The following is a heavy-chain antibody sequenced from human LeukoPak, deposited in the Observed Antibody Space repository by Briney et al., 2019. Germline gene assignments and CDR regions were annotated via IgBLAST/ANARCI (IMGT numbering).Heavy chain of an antibody. J-gene: IGHJ3*02. Sequence: GGSLRLSCAASGFTFSSYWMHWVRQAPGKGLVWVSRINSDGSSTSYADSVKGRFTISRDNAKDTLYLQMNSLRAEDTALYYCAKARAVAALDAFDIWGQGTMVTVSS. CDR2: INSDGSST. D-gene: IGHD6-19*01. V-gene: IGHV3-74*01. CDR3: AKARAVAALDAFDI. CDR1: GFTFSSYW.